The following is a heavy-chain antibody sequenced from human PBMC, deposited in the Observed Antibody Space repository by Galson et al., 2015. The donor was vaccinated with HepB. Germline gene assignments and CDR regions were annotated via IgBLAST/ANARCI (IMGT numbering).Heavy chain of an antibody. CDR3: AKNARPRCSTSTCNPPFAY. J-gene: IGHJ4*02. Sequence: SLRLSCAASGFTFSYYGMHWVRQAPGKGLEWVALIFYDGSNRYYADSVKGRFTISRDNSKNTLYLQMSSLRAEDTAVYYCAKNARPRCSTSTCNPPFAYWGQGTLVTVSS. CDR1: GFTFSYYG. CDR2: IFYDGSNR. V-gene: IGHV3-30*18. D-gene: IGHD2-2*01.